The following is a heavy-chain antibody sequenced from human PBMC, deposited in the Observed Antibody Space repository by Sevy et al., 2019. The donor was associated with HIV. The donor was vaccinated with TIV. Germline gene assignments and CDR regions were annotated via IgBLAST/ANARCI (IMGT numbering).Heavy chain of an antibody. CDR1: GGSISSYY. D-gene: IGHD1-26*01. Sequence: SETLSLTCTVSGGSISSYYWSWIRQPPGKGLEWIGYIYYSGSTNYNPSLKSRVTISVDTSKNQFSLKLSSVTAADTAVYYCARYGLGDAIVGATTSFYYYYHGMDVWGQGTTVTVSS. J-gene: IGHJ6*02. CDR3: ARYGLGDAIVGATTSFYYYYHGMDV. V-gene: IGHV4-59*01. CDR2: IYYSGST.